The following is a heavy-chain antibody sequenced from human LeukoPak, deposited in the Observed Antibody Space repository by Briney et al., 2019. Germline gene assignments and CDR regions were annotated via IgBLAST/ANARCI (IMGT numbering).Heavy chain of an antibody. D-gene: IGHD3-3*01. CDR3: ANGRYYDFWSGYYPDY. CDR2: ISGSGGST. V-gene: IGHV3-23*01. CDR1: GVTFSSYA. Sequence: PGGSLRLSCAASGVTFSSYAMSWVRQAPGKGLEWVSAISGSGGSTYYADSVKGRFTISRDNSKNTLYLQMNSLRAEDTAVYYCANGRYYDFWSGYYPDYWGQGTLVTVSS. J-gene: IGHJ4*02.